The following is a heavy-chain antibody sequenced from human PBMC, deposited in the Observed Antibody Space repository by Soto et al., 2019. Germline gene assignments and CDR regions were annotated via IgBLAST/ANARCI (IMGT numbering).Heavy chain of an antibody. CDR1: GFTFSNAW. Sequence: GGSLRLSCAASGFTFSNAWMSWVRQAPGKGLGWVGRIKSKTDGGTTDYSAPVKGRFTISRDDSKNTLYLQMNSLKTEDTAVYYCTTDPETYYYDSSGYYQVNYWGQGTLVTVSS. V-gene: IGHV3-15*01. CDR3: TTDPETYYYDSSGYYQVNY. J-gene: IGHJ4*02. D-gene: IGHD3-22*01. CDR2: IKSKTDGGTT.